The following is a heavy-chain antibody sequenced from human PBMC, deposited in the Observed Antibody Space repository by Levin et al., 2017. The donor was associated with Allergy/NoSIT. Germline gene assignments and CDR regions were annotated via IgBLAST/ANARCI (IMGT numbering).Heavy chain of an antibody. D-gene: IGHD1-14*01. CDR1: GFNFGDFA. J-gene: IGHJ3*01. V-gene: IGHV3-23*01. CDR3: AKKQGGTTGFSFDV. CDR2: ITGTGGNS. Sequence: GGSLRLSCPASGFNFGDFAMAWVRQAPGKGLEWVSVITGTGGNSYYGDSVKGRFTVSRDNFKDTLYLELNSLRAEDTAIYYCAKKQGGTTGFSFDVWGQGTMVTVSS.